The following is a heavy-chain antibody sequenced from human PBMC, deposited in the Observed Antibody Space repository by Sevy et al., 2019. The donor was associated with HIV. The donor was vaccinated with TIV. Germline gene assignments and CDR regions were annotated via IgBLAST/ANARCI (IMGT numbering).Heavy chain of an antibody. V-gene: IGHV5-51*01. D-gene: IGHD3-9*01. Sequence: GESLKISCKGSGYSFTSYWIGWVRQMPGKGLEWMGIIYPGDSDTRYSPSFQGQVTISADKSISTAYLKWSSLKASDTAMYYCARQRNVHYDVLTGYDYRGQGTLVTVSS. CDR2: IYPGDSDT. J-gene: IGHJ4*02. CDR1: GYSFTSYW. CDR3: ARQRNVHYDVLTGYDY.